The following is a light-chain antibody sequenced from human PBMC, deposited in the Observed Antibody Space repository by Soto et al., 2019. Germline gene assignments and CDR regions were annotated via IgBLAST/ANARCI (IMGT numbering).Light chain of an antibody. V-gene: IGKV1-39*01. J-gene: IGKJ4*01. Sequence: DIQMTQSPSSLSASVGDRVTITCRASQNIRRYLNWYQQKQGKAPKLLIYATSSLQSGVPSRFSGSESGADFTLTISSLQPEDFATYYCHQTSNIPFTFGGGTKVEN. CDR1: QNIRRY. CDR2: ATS. CDR3: HQTSNIPFT.